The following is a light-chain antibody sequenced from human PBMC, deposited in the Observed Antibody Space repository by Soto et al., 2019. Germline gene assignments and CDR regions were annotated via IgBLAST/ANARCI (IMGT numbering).Light chain of an antibody. J-gene: IGKJ1*01. Sequence: EIVLTQSPGTLSLSPGERATLSCRASQSVSSSYLAWYQQKPGQAPRLLIYGASSRATGIPDRFSGSGSGTDFTLTISRLEPEDFAVYYCQQYGSLPRTFGQGTEVAIK. CDR3: QQYGSLPRT. CDR2: GAS. V-gene: IGKV3-20*01. CDR1: QSVSSSY.